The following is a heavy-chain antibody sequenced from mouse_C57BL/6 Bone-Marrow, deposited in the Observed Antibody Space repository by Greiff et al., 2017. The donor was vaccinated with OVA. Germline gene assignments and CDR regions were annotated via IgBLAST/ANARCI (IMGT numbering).Heavy chain of an antibody. CDR2: IYPGSGST. CDR1: GYTFTSYW. Sequence: QVQLQQPGAELVKPGASVKMSCKASGYTFTSYWITWVKQRPGQGLEWIGDIYPGSGSTNYNEKFKSKATLTVDTSSSTAYMQLSSLTSEDSAVYYCARKPPGSKDYYAMDYWGQGTSVTVSS. CDR3: ARKPPGSKDYYAMDY. V-gene: IGHV1-55*01. D-gene: IGHD1-1*01. J-gene: IGHJ4*01.